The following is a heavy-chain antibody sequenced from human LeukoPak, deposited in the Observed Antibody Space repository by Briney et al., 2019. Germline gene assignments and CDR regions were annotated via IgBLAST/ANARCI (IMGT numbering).Heavy chain of an antibody. D-gene: IGHD4-17*01. CDR1: GFTFSSYA. CDR2: ISSNGGST. J-gene: IGHJ3*02. CDR3: VKVWDTTVTLVAFDI. V-gene: IGHV3-64D*06. Sequence: PGGSLRLSCSASGFTFSSYAMHWVRQAPGKGLEYVSAISSNGGSTYYAASVKGRFTISRDNSKNTLYLQMSSLRPEDTAVYYCVKVWDTTVTLVAFDIWGQGTMVTVSS.